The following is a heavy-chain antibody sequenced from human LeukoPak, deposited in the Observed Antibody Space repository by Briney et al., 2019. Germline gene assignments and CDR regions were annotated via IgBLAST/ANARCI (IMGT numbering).Heavy chain of an antibody. D-gene: IGHD5-18*01. V-gene: IGHV4-59*01. CDR3: ARGGLWDHYFDY. CDR1: GGSISSYY. Sequence: SGTLSLTCTVSGGSISSYYWSWIRQPPGKGLEWIGYIYYSGSTNYNPSLKSRVTISVDTSKNQFSLKLSSVTAADTAVYYCARGGLWDHYFDYWGQGTLVTVSS. J-gene: IGHJ4*02. CDR2: IYYSGST.